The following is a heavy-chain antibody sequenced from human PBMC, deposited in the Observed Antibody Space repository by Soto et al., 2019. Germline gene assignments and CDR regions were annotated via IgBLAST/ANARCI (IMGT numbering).Heavy chain of an antibody. J-gene: IGHJ5*02. CDR1: GGSISNYY. CDR3: ARDWTDSSGWTNWFDP. Sequence: SETLSLTCTVSGGSISNYYWSWIRQPPGKGLEWIGYIYYSGATTYNPSLGSRATISVDMSKSQFSLKLKSLTAADTAVYYCARDWTDSSGWTNWFDPWGQGTLVTVSS. D-gene: IGHD6-19*01. V-gene: IGHV4-59*01. CDR2: IYYSGAT.